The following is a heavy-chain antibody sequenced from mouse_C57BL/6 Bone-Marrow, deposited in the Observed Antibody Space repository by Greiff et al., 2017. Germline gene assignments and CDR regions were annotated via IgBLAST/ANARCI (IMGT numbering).Heavy chain of an antibody. D-gene: IGHD1-1*01. Sequence: QVQLKEPGAELVKPGASVKMSCKASGYTFTSYWITWVKQRPGQGLEWIGDIYPGSGSTNYNEKFKSKATLTVDTSSSTAYMQLSSLTSEDSAVXYCARYGGGYFDYWGQGTTLTVSS. CDR2: IYPGSGST. J-gene: IGHJ2*01. V-gene: IGHV1-55*01. CDR1: GYTFTSYW. CDR3: ARYGGGYFDY.